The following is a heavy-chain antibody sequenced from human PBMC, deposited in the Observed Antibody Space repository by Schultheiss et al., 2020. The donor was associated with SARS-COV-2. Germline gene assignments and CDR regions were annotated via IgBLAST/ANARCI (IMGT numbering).Heavy chain of an antibody. J-gene: IGHJ4*02. V-gene: IGHV4-59*08. CDR1: GGSISSYY. CDR3: ARTITNRGFGY. D-gene: IGHD5-24*01. Sequence: SETLSLTCTVSGGSISSYYWSWIRQPPGKGLEWIGYIYYSGSTNYNPSLKSRVTISVDTSKNQFSLKLSSVTAADTAVYYCARTITNRGFGYWGQGTLVTVSS. CDR2: IYYSGST.